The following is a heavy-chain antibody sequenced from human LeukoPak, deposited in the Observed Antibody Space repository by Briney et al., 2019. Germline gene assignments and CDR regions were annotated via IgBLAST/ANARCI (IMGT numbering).Heavy chain of an antibody. CDR2: ISGSGGST. CDR3: AKTYSVGYYDYVWGSYRLDY. V-gene: IGHV3-23*01. J-gene: IGHJ4*02. D-gene: IGHD3-16*02. Sequence: GGSLRLSCTASGFRFGGYSIHWVRQAPGKGLEWVAGISGSGGSTNYADSVKGRFTISRDNSKNTLYLQMNSLRAEDTALYYCAKTYSVGYYDYVWGSYRLDYWGQGTLVTVSS. CDR1: GFRFGGYS.